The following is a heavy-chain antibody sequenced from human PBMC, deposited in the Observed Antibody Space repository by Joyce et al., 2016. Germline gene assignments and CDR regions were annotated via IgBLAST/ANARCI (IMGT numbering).Heavy chain of an antibody. V-gene: IGHV3-11*01. CDR1: GFTFNDYY. CDR2: ISSTSSTI. Sequence: QVQLVESGGGLVKPGRSLRLSCAAAGFTFNDYYMTWIRQAPGKGLEWVSYISSTSSTIFYADSVKGRFTISRDNVKNSLYRQMNGLRAEDTAVYYCVRRNVAQDAFDIWGHGTMVTVSS. CDR3: VRRNVAQDAFDI. D-gene: IGHD5-12*01. J-gene: IGHJ3*02.